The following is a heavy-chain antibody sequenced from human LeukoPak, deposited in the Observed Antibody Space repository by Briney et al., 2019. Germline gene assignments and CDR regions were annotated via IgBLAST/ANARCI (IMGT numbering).Heavy chain of an antibody. Sequence: ASVKVSCKASGYTFTSYGISWVRQAPGQGLEWMGWISAYNGNTNYAQKLQGRVTMTTDTSTSTAYMKLRSLRSDDTAVYYCARESYCSSTSCYYYYYYMDVWGKGTTVTVSS. CDR3: ARESYCSSTSCYYYYYYMDV. V-gene: IGHV1-18*01. CDR2: ISAYNGNT. CDR1: GYTFTSYG. D-gene: IGHD2-2*01. J-gene: IGHJ6*03.